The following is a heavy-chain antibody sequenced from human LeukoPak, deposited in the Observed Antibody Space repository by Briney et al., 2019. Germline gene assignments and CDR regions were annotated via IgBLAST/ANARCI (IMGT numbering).Heavy chain of an antibody. J-gene: IGHJ4*02. D-gene: IGHD2-2*01. CDR2: INPNSGDT. CDR3: ARDYCSSTSCLFDY. V-gene: IGHV1-2*06. Sequence: ASVKVSCKASGYTFTVYHMHWVRQAPGQGLEWMGRINPNSGDTNYAQKFQGRVTMTRDTSISTAYMELSRLRSDDTAVFYCARDYCSSTSCLFDYWGQGTLVTVSS. CDR1: GYTFTVYH.